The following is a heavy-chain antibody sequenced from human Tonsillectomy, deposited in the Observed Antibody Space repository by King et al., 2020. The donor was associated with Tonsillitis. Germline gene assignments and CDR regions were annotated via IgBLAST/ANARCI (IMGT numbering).Heavy chain of an antibody. D-gene: IGHD6-13*01. V-gene: IGHV3-48*01. J-gene: IGHJ4*02. CDR1: GFTFSNYS. CDR3: ARVVPGSRISAAGVASH. CDR2: ISTTGGTI. Sequence: VQLVESGGGLVQPGGSLRLSCAASGFTFSNYSLNWVRQAPGKGLEWVSYISTTGGTIKYADSVQGRFIISRDNAKTSLYLQMNSLKAEDTAVYYCARVVPGSRISAAGVASHGGQGTIVAVSS.